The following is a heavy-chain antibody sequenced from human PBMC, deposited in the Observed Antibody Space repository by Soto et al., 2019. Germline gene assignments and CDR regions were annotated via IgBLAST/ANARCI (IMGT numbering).Heavy chain of an antibody. CDR1: GYTFNSHG. CDR3: ARGVSTTWYEPTYY. V-gene: IGHV1-18*04. J-gene: IGHJ4*02. CDR2: ISAYNGNT. Sequence: QVQLVQSGAEVKKPGASVKVSCKASGYTFNSHGISWVRQAPGHGLEWMGWISAYNGNTNYAQRLKGRVIMTTDTSTSTDYMDLRSLTSDDTAVYYCARGVSTTWYEPTYYWGQGTLVTVSS. D-gene: IGHD6-13*01.